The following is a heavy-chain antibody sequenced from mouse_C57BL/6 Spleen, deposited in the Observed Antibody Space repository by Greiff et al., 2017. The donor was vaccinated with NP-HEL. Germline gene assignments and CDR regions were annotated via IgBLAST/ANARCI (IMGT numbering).Heavy chain of an antibody. D-gene: IGHD1-1*01. J-gene: IGHJ2*01. CDR3: ARCTTVVASFDY. Sequence: QVQLQQPGAELVMPGASVKLSCKASGYTFTSYWMHWVKQRPGQGLEWIGEIDPSDSYTNYNQKFKGKSTLTVDKSSSTAYMQLSSLTSEDSAVYYCARCTTVVASFDYWGQGTTLTVSS. CDR2: IDPSDSYT. CDR1: GYTFTSYW. V-gene: IGHV1-69*01.